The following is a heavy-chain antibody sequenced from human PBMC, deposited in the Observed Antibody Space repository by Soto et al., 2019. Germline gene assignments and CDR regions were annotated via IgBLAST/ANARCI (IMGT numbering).Heavy chain of an antibody. Sequence: QVQLVESGGGLVKPGGSLRLSCAASGFTFSDYYMTWIRQAPGKGLEWVSYISDSGSTIYYADSVRGRFTISRDNAKNSLYLQMNRLRAEDTAVYYCARALRSGYSLRFDLWGRGTLVTVSS. J-gene: IGHJ2*01. CDR1: GFTFSDYY. CDR2: ISDSGSTI. V-gene: IGHV3-11*01. CDR3: ARALRSGYSLRFDL. D-gene: IGHD3-3*01.